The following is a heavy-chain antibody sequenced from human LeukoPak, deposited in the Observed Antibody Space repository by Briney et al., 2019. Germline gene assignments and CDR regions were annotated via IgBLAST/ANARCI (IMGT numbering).Heavy chain of an antibody. V-gene: IGHV3-21*01. CDR1: GFTFNNYA. Sequence: PGGSLRLSCAASGFTFNNYAMSWVRQAPGKGLEWVSCISSSSTYIYYADSVRGRFAISRDNAKNSLYLQMNSLRAEDTAVYYCARENHGSFDYWGQGSLVTVSS. D-gene: IGHD1-14*01. J-gene: IGHJ4*02. CDR3: ARENHGSFDY. CDR2: ISSSSTYI.